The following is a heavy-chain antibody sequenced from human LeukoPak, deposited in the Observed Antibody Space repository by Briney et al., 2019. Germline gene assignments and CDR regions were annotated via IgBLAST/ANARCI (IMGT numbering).Heavy chain of an antibody. Sequence: SVNVSCKASGCTFTSYDINWLRQATGQGREWMGWMNPNSGNTGYAQKFQGRVTMTRNTSISTAYMELSSLRSEDTAVYYCARSIETLTYSSSWYFPVDYWGQGTLVTVSS. CDR1: GCTFTSYD. CDR2: MNPNSGNT. D-gene: IGHD6-13*01. CDR3: ARSIETLTYSSSWYFPVDY. V-gene: IGHV1-8*01. J-gene: IGHJ4*02.